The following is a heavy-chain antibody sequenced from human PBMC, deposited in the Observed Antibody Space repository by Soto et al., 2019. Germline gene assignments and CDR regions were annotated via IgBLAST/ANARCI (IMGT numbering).Heavy chain of an antibody. J-gene: IGHJ4*02. CDR3: AKDGDFFGFVTGYYLTGHFFDF. CDR1: GFIFNNYA. CDR2: ISAGGGSP. Sequence: QPGGSLRLSCAASGFIFNNYAMSWVRQAPGKGLEWVSFISAGGGSPNYADSVKGRFTISRDNSKNMVYLQMNSLRAEDTAVYYWAKDGDFFGFVTGYYLTGHFFDFWGQGTPVTVSS. V-gene: IGHV3-23*01. D-gene: IGHD3-9*01.